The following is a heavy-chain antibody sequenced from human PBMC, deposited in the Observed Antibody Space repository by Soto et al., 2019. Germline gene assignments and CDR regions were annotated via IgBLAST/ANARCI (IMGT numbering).Heavy chain of an antibody. V-gene: IGHV4-59*08. CDR2: VYYTGGT. D-gene: IGHD1-26*01. CDR1: SGPSSSHN. Sequence: QVQVQQSGPGLVKPSETLSLTCTVSSGPSSSHNWGWIRQPPGRGLESIGYVYYTGGTSYNPSLKSRVTISADTSTNHISLTLSSVTAADTAVYYCVRQGIDYLHGLVDVWGQGTTVSVSS. CDR3: VRQGIDYLHGLVDV. J-gene: IGHJ6*02.